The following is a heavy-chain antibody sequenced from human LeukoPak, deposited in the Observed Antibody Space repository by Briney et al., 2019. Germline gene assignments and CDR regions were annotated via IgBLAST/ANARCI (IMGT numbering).Heavy chain of an antibody. CDR3: ATDCIAVAPYYFDY. V-gene: IGHV3-23*01. CDR1: GFTFSSYA. D-gene: IGHD6-19*01. J-gene: IGHJ4*02. Sequence: QPGGSLRLSCAASGFTFSSYAMSWVRQAPGKGLEGVSAISGSGGSTYYADSVKGRFTISRGNSKNTLYLQMNSLRAEDTAVYYCATDCIAVAPYYFDYWGQGTLVTVSS. CDR2: ISGSGGST.